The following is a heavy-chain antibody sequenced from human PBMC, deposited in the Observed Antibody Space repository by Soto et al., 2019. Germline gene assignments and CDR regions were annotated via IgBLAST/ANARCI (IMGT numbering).Heavy chain of an antibody. D-gene: IGHD2-21*02. CDR3: TSRPSGMTYHAVFDF. J-gene: IGHJ4*02. V-gene: IGHV3-7*03. CDR2: IKPDGSET. CDR1: GLTFSGHW. Sequence: GSLRLSCAASGLTFSGHWMTWVHQTPGEGLQWVAAIKPDGSETFYVDSVKGRFTISRDNARNSLFLQMDSLRAEDTAVYYCTSRPSGMTYHAVFDFWGQGTLVTVSS.